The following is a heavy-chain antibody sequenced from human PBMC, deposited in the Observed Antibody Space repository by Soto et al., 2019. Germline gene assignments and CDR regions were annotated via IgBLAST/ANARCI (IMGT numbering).Heavy chain of an antibody. J-gene: IGHJ4*02. Sequence: QVHLQQWGTGLLKPSETLSLTCVVYGGSLTDYWWTWIRQTPGKGLEWIGEINHIGHSNYNPSLKSRVTISLDTSQNQFSLKLTSVTAADPAVYYCARDFGAGAHFDHWGQGSLVTVSS. CDR1: GGSLTDYW. D-gene: IGHD3-10*01. V-gene: IGHV4-34*01. CDR3: ARDFGAGAHFDH. CDR2: INHIGHS.